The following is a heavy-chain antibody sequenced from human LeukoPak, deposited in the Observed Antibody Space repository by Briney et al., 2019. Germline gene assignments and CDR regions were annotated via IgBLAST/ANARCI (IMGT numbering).Heavy chain of an antibody. J-gene: IGHJ6*03. CDR3: ARGPPRGKYYYMDV. CDR2: IETASDT. Sequence: GGSLRLSCAASGFTFSSFDMHWVRQPTGQGLEWVSTIETASDTYYPGSVEGRFTLSRDNAKNSLYLQMNSLTAGDTAVYYCARGPPRGKYYYMDVWGQGTTVTVSS. V-gene: IGHV3-13*01. CDR1: GFTFSSFD. D-gene: IGHD1-1*01.